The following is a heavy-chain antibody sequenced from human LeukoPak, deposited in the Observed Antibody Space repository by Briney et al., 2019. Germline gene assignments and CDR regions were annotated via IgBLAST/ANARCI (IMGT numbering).Heavy chain of an antibody. D-gene: IGHD2-2*01. V-gene: IGHV5-51*01. CDR3: TRRSSRPYFDY. CDR1: GYSFSNFW. CDR2: IYPGDSDT. J-gene: IGHJ4*02. Sequence: GESLKICCKGSGYSFSNFWIGWVRQMPGKGLEWMGIIYPGDSDTRYSPSFQGQVTISADKSINTAYLQWSSLKASDTAIYYCTRRSSRPYFDYWGQGTLVTVSS.